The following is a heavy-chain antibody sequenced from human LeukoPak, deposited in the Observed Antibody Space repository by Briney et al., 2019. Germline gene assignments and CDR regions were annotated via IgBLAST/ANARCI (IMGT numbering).Heavy chain of an antibody. CDR2: INPNSGGT. D-gene: IGHD3-16*01. V-gene: IGHV1-2*02. CDR1: GYTFTNYG. CDR3: ARKPLWANWFDP. Sequence: ASVKVSCKTSGYTFTNYGISWVRQAPGQGLEWMGWINPNSGGTNYAQKFQGRVTMTRDTSISTAYMELSRLRSDDTAVYYCARKPLWANWFDPWGQGTLVTVSS. J-gene: IGHJ5*02.